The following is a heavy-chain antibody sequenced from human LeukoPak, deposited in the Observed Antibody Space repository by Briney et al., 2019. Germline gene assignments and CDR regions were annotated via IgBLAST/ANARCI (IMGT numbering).Heavy chain of an antibody. CDR2: VHLDGRT. J-gene: IGHJ4*02. D-gene: IGHD3-3*01. CDR3: AREGGFYRPLDY. V-gene: IGHV4-4*02. Sequence: SETLSLTCGDSGGSVINTNWWTWVRQPPGKGLEWIGEVHLDGRTNYNPSLESRLTMSLDGSENQVSLKLTSVTAADAAVYYCAREGGFYRPLDYSGQGTLVTVSS. CDR1: GGSVINTNW.